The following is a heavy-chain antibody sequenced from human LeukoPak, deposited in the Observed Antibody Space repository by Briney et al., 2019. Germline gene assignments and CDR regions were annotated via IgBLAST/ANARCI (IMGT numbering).Heavy chain of an antibody. CDR1: GGSFSGYY. CDR2: INHSGST. V-gene: IGHV4-34*01. CDR3: ARGKQLVRLPGYYYGMDV. Sequence: SETLSLTCAVYGGSFSGYYWSWIRQPPGKGPEWIGEINHSGSTNYNPSLKSRVTISVDTSKNQFSLKLSSVTAADTAVYYCARGKQLVRLPGYYYGMDVWGQGTTVTVSS. D-gene: IGHD6-13*01. J-gene: IGHJ6*02.